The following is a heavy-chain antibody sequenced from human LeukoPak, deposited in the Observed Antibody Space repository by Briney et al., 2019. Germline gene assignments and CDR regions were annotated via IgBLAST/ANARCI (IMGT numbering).Heavy chain of an antibody. CDR2: ISESGDKT. CDR3: AKQWVDR. V-gene: IGHV3-23*01. J-gene: IGHJ5*02. D-gene: IGHD1-26*01. CDR1: GFTFSNYA. Sequence: PGGSLRLSCAASGFTFSNYAMNWVRQAPGKGLEWVSSISESGDKTDYADSVRGRFTISRDNSQNTLYLQMNSLRAEDTALYYCAKQWVDRWGQGTLVTVSS.